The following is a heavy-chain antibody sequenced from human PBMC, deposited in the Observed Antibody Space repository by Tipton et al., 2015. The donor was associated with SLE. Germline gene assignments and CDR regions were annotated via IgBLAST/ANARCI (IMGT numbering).Heavy chain of an antibody. D-gene: IGHD1-26*01. CDR2: VYHNGDT. J-gene: IGHJ3*02. Sequence: TLSLTCTVSGDSMNGHYWNWIRQPPGKGLEWIGNVYHNGDTHYNPSLKSRVTMSVDSSRNQFTLRLTSVTAADTAVYYCARTLGAIAHTVYDAFDIWGQGKMVTVSS. CDR3: ARTLGAIAHTVYDAFDI. V-gene: IGHV4-59*11. CDR1: GDSMNGHY.